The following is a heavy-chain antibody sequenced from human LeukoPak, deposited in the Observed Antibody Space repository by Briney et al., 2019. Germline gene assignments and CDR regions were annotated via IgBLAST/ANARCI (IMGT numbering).Heavy chain of an antibody. CDR3: AKSSGWFGGHFDY. CDR1: GFTFSSYG. CDR2: ISYDGSNK. J-gene: IGHJ4*02. V-gene: IGHV3-30*18. D-gene: IGHD3-10*01. Sequence: GGSLRLSCAASGFTFSSYGMHWVRQAPGKGLEWVAVISYDGSNKYYADSVKGRFTISRDNSKNTLYLQVNSLRAEDTAVYYCAKSSGWFGGHFDYRGQGTLVTVSS.